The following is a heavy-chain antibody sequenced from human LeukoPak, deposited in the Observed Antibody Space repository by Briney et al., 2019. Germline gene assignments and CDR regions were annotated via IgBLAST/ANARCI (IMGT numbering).Heavy chain of an antibody. D-gene: IGHD2-2*01. V-gene: IGHV1-69*05. Sequence: GASVKVSCKASGGTFSSYAISWVRPAPGQGLEWMGGIIPIFGTANYAQKFQGRVTITTDESTSTAYMELSSLRSEDTAVYYCARGPIVVVPAAIPNWFDPWGQGTLVTVSS. CDR2: IIPIFGTA. CDR3: ARGPIVVVPAAIPNWFDP. J-gene: IGHJ5*02. CDR1: GGTFSSYA.